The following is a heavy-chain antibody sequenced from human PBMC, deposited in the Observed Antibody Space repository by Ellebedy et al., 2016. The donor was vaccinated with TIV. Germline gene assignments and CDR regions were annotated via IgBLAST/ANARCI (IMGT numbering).Heavy chain of an antibody. CDR1: GFTFSSYA. CDR3: AKNIRGFEY. CDR2: ISGSGGST. V-gene: IGHV3-23*01. J-gene: IGHJ4*02. D-gene: IGHD2/OR15-2a*01. Sequence: GESLKISCAASGFTFSSYAMSWVRQAPGKGLEWVSTISGSGGSTYYADSVKGRFNISRDNSKNTLYLQMSSLRAEDTAIYYCAKNIRGFEYWGQGTLVTVSS.